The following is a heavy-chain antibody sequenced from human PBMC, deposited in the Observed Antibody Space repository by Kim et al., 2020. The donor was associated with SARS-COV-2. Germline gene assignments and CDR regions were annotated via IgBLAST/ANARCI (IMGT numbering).Heavy chain of an antibody. V-gene: IGHV4-31*03. D-gene: IGHD2-15*01. CDR3: ARVYCSGGSCHFDY. Sequence: SETLSLTCTVSGGSISSGGYYWSWIRQHPGKGLEWIGYIYYSGSTYYNPSLKSRVTISVDTSKNQFSLKLSSVTAADTAMYYCARVYCSGGSCHFDYWGQGTLVTVSS. CDR1: GGSISSGGYY. CDR2: IYYSGST. J-gene: IGHJ4*02.